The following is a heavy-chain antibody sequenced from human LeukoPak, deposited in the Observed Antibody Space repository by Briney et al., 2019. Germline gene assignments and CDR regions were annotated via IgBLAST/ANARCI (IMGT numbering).Heavy chain of an antibody. CDR2: IYYSGST. CDR1: GGSISSYY. V-gene: IGHV4-59*08. CDR3: ARSPAAGTFIFDY. D-gene: IGHD6-13*01. J-gene: IGHJ4*02. Sequence: SETLSLTCTVSGGSISSYYWSWIRQPPGKGLEWIGYIYYSGSTNYNPSLKSRVTISVDTSKNQFSLKLSSVTAAGTAVYYCARSPAAGTFIFDYWGQGTLVTVSS.